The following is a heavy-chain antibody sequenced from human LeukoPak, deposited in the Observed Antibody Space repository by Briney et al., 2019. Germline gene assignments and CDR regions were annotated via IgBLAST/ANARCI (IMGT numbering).Heavy chain of an antibody. CDR2: IIPIFGTA. V-gene: IGHV1-69*05. J-gene: IGHJ6*03. Sequence: SVKVSCKASGGTFSSYAISWVRQAPGQGLEWMGGIIPIFGTANYAQKFQGRVTITTDESTSTAYMELSSLRSEDTAVYYCARVAAVASHYYYMDVWGKGTTVTVSS. D-gene: IGHD6-19*01. CDR1: GGTFSSYA. CDR3: ARVAAVASHYYYMDV.